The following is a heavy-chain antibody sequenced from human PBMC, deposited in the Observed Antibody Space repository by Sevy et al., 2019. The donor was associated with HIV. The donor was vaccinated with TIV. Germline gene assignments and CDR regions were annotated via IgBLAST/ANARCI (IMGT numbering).Heavy chain of an antibody. D-gene: IGHD3-10*01. CDR3: LMANYGDYPSRGYFDY. V-gene: IGHV1-3*01. Sequence: ASVKVSCKASGYTFTSYAFHWVRQAPGQGLEWMGWIDAGNGNTKYSKKFQGRVTLTRETSASTAYMGLTSLRSEDTGLYYCLMANYGDYPSRGYFDYWGKGTLVTVSS. J-gene: IGHJ4*02. CDR2: IDAGNGNT. CDR1: GYTFTSYA.